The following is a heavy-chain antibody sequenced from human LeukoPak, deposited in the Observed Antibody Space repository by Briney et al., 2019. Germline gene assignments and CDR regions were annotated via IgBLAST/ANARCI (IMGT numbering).Heavy chain of an antibody. J-gene: IGHJ6*02. D-gene: IGHD1-26*01. CDR1: GFTFSSYG. V-gene: IGHV3-30*18. CDR2: ISYDGSNG. Sequence: PGGSLRLSCAASGFTFSSYGMHWVRQAPGKGLEWVALISYDGSNGYYADSVKGRFTISRDNSKNTLFLQMNSLRAGDTAVYYCAKDGNGVGYYYGMGVWGQGTTVTVSS. CDR3: AKDGNGVGYYYGMGV.